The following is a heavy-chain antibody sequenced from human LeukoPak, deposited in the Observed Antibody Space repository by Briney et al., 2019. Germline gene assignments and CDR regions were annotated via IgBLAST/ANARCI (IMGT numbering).Heavy chain of an antibody. V-gene: IGHV3-48*01. CDR2: SSTTGLSI. Sequence: SGGSLRLSCAASGFTLSSYSMNWVRQAPGKGLEWVSYSSTTGLSIYYADSVKGRFTISRYNAKNSLHLQMNSLRAEDTAVYYCVRRGDYGDLWGQGTLVIVSS. CDR1: GFTLSSYS. D-gene: IGHD4-17*01. CDR3: VRRGDYGDL. J-gene: IGHJ4*02.